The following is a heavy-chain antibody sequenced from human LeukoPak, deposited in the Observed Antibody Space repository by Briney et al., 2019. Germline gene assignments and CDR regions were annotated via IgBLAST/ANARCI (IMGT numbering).Heavy chain of an antibody. D-gene: IGHD6-13*01. CDR3: ARGRGSSSNDY. Sequence: GSSVKVSCKASGGTFSIYSMNWVRQAPRQGLEWVGGIIPILGTTNYAEKFQGRVTITADESTSTAYMELSNLRSYDTATYYCARGRGSSSNDYWGQGTLVTVSS. J-gene: IGHJ4*02. CDR2: IIPILGTT. V-gene: IGHV1-69*16. CDR1: GGTFSIYS.